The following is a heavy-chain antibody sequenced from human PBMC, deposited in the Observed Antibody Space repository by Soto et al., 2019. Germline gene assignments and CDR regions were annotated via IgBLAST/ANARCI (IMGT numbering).Heavy chain of an antibody. CDR2: IYYSGST. J-gene: IGHJ4*02. CDR1: GGSISSGGYY. D-gene: IGHD7-27*01. V-gene: IGHV4-31*03. Sequence: SETLSLTCTVSGGSISSGGYYWSWIRQHPGKGLEWIGYIYYSGSTYYNPSLKSRVTISVDTSKNQFSLKLSSVTAADTAVYYCARVSGAVEYYFDYWGQGTLVTVSS. CDR3: ARVSGAVEYYFDY.